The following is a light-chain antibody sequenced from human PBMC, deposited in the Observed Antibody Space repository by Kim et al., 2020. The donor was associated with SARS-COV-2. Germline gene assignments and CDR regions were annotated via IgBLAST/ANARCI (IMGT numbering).Light chain of an antibody. CDR3: QQYSNWPRT. V-gene: IGKV3-15*01. Sequence: PGERASLACRDSQSVSSNLAWYQQKPGQAPRLLIYVASTRATGIPARFSGSGSGTEFTLTISSLQPEDFAVYYCQQYSNWPRTFGQGTKVDIK. J-gene: IGKJ1*01. CDR1: QSVSSN. CDR2: VAS.